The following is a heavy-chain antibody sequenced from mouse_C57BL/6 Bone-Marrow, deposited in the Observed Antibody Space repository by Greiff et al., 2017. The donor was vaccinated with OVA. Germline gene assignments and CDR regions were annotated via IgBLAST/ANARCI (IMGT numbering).Heavy chain of an antibody. CDR3: ARRKGYAMDY. J-gene: IGHJ4*01. Sequence: QVQLQQPGAELMKPGASVKLSCKASGYTFTGYWIEWVKQRPGHGLEWIGEILPGSGCTNYNEKFKGKATFTADTSSNTAYMQLSSLTTEDSAIYYCARRKGYAMDYWGQGTSVTVSS. CDR2: ILPGSGCT. CDR1: GYTFTGYW. V-gene: IGHV1-9*01.